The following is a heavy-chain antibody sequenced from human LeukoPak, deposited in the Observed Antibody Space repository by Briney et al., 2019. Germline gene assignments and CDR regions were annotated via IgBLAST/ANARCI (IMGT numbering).Heavy chain of an antibody. CDR1: GFTVSSNS. CDR2: IYSDNT. CDR3: ASTTLGTVTRNWFDP. Sequence: GGSLRLSCTVSGFTVSSNSMSWVRQAPGKGLEWVSFIYSDNTHYSDSVKGRFTISRDNSKNTLYLQMNSLRAEDTAVYYCASTTLGTVTRNWFDPWGQGTLVTVSS. D-gene: IGHD4-17*01. J-gene: IGHJ5*02. V-gene: IGHV3-53*01.